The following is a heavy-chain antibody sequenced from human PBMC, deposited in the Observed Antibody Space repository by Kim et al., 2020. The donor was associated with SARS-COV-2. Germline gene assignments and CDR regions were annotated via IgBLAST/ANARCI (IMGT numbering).Heavy chain of an antibody. Sequence: SVKVSCKASGGTFSSYAISWVRQAPGQGLEWMGGIIPIFGTANYAQKFQGRVTITADESTSTAYMELSSLRSEDTAVYYCARDLPSSYYYGSGSYYIVPKDYYYYGMDVWGQGTTVTVSS. V-gene: IGHV1-69*13. CDR2: IIPIFGTA. CDR3: ARDLPSSYYYGSGSYYIVPKDYYYYGMDV. J-gene: IGHJ6*02. D-gene: IGHD3-10*01. CDR1: GGTFSSYA.